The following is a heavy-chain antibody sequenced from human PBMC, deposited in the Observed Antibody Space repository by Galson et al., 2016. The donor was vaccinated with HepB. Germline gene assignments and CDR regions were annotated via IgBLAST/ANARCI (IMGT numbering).Heavy chain of an antibody. CDR1: GFTFSSYA. D-gene: IGHD2-21*02. CDR2: ISGSGGST. CDR3: AKGDLSGDSIAY. J-gene: IGHJ4*02. Sequence: SLRLSCAASGFTFSSYAMSWVRQAPGKGLEWVSVISGSGGSTYYADSVRGRFPISRDNSKNTPYLQMNSLRAEDTAVYYCAKGDLSGDSIAYWGQGTLVTVSS. V-gene: IGHV3-23*01.